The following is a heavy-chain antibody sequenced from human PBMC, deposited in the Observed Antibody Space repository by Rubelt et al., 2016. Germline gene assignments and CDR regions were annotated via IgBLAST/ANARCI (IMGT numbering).Heavy chain of an antibody. CDR3: AKLFWWELPDY. V-gene: IGHV3-30*02. Sequence: CAGSGFTFDASGMHWVRQAPGKALEWVAFIQYDGKKKFYSDSVKGRFTISRDNSKNNLYLQMNSLRAADTALYYCAKLFWWELPDYWGQGTLVTVSS. D-gene: IGHD2-15*01. J-gene: IGHJ4*02. CDR1: GFTFDASG. CDR2: IQYDGKKK.